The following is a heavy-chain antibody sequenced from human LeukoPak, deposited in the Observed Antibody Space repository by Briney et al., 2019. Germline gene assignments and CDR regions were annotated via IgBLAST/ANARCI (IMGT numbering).Heavy chain of an antibody. CDR2: IYYSGST. D-gene: IGHD3-10*01. CDR3: ARDSMVRGVTN. CDR1: GGSISSSSYY. V-gene: IGHV4-39*02. J-gene: IGHJ4*02. Sequence: PSETLSLTCTVSGGSISSSSYYWSWIRQSPGKELEWIGSIYYSGSTYYNPSLRSRVTISVDTSKNQFSLKLSSVTAADTAVYYCARDSMVRGVTNWGQGTLVTVSS.